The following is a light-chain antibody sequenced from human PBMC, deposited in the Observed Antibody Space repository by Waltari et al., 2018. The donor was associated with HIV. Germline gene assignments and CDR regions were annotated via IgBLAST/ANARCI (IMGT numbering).Light chain of an antibody. CDR1: QNVGAF. CDR2: QAS. Sequence: DIRLTQSPYTLSASAGDRVAITCRAGQNVGAFLAWYQQKPGKPPKLLIFQASILEGGVPSRFSGSLSGSDFTLTINGLQSDDFATYYCHQYASFSGTFGQGTKVEL. J-gene: IGKJ1*01. CDR3: HQYASFSGT. V-gene: IGKV1-5*03.